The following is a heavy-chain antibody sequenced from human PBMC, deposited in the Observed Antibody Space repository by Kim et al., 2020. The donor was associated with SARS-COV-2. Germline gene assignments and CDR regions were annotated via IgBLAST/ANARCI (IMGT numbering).Heavy chain of an antibody. CDR2: IYYSGST. J-gene: IGHJ5*02. Sequence: SETLSLTCTVSGGSISSGSYYWGWIRQPPGKGLEWIGSIYYSGSTDNSPSLKGRFTISIDTSKNEFSVKLNSVTVADTAVYYCARLSGFSFDPWGQGTLV. D-gene: IGHD3-10*01. V-gene: IGHV4-39*01. CDR3: ARLSGFSFDP. CDR1: GGSISSGSYY.